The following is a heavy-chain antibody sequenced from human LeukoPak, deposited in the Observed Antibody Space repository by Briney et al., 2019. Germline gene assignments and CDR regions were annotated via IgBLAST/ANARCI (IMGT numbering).Heavy chain of an antibody. CDR1: GGSISSYY. CDR3: AKGRWGLTINNFDL. J-gene: IGHJ3*01. Sequence: ETLSLTCTVSGGSISSYYWSWIRQAPGKGLEWVSVISDRGDSTYYADSVKGRFTISRDSSKNTLYLQMNSLGGEDTALYYCAKGRWGLTINNFDLWGQGTMVTVSS. V-gene: IGHV3-23*01. CDR2: ISDRGDST. D-gene: IGHD2-21*02.